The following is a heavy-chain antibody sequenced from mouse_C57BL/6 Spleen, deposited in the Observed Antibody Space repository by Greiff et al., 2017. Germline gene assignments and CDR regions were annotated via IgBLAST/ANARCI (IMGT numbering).Heavy chain of an antibody. V-gene: IGHV1-7*01. D-gene: IGHD1-1*01. CDR3: ARSGWNYVAMDY. J-gene: IGHJ4*01. CDR1: GYTFTSYW. Sequence: VQLQQSGAELAKPGASVKLSCKASGYTFTSYWMHWVKQRPGQGLEWIGYINPSSGYTKYNQKFKDKATVTADKSSSTAYMQLSSLTYEDSAVYYCARSGWNYVAMDYWGQGTSVTVSS. CDR2: INPSSGYT.